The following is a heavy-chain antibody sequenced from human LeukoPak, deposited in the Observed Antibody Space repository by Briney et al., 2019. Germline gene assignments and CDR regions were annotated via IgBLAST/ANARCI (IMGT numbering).Heavy chain of an antibody. Sequence: GGSLRLSCAASGFTVSSNYMSWVRQAPGKGLEWVSVIYSGGSTYYADSVKGRFTISRDNSKNTLYLQMNSLRAEDTAVYYCARHQGGGSSYPFDYWGQGTLVTVSS. CDR1: GFTVSSNY. V-gene: IGHV3-66*02. J-gene: IGHJ4*02. CDR3: ARHQGGGSSYPFDY. D-gene: IGHD2-15*01. CDR2: IYSGGST.